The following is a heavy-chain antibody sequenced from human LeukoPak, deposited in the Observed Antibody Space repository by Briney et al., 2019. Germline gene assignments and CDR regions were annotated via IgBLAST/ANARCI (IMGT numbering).Heavy chain of an antibody. D-gene: IGHD1-26*01. CDR3: TRPHSGSYRHAVDS. CDR1: GFSVSVNY. Sequence: GGSLRLSCAVSGFSVSVNYMSWVRQAPGKGLECVSVTDSGGNTLYEDSVKGRFAISRDNSKNTLFLQMSSLRPEDTAVYYCTRPHSGSYRHAVDSWGQGTLVTVSS. J-gene: IGHJ4*02. CDR2: TDSGGNT. V-gene: IGHV3-66*02.